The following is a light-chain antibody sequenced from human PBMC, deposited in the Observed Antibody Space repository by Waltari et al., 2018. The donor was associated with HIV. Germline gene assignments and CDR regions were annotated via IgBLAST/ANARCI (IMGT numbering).Light chain of an antibody. CDR1: SSNIRAGYD. CDR3: QAYDSSLSGSV. CDR2: GTS. J-gene: IGLJ2*01. V-gene: IGLV1-40*01. Sequence: QSVLTQPPSVSGAPGQRVTLSCTGSSSNIRAGYDVRWYQQLPGTAPKLLIYGTSNRPSGVPDRFSGSKSGTSASLAITGLQAEDEADYYCQAYDSSLSGSVFGGGTKLTVL.